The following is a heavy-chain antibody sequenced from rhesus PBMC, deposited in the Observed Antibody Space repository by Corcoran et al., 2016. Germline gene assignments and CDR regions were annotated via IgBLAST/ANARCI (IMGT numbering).Heavy chain of an antibody. V-gene: IGHV4S10*01. CDR3: AREVGYYNIWTGYYDSAYGLDS. CDR1: GGSISDSYR. CDR2: IYGSSTST. D-gene: IGHD3-3*01. Sequence: QVQLQESGPGVVKPSETLSLTCTVSGGSISDSYRWSWIRQPPGKGLVWIGYIYGSSTSTNYNPTLKSRVTISKDTSKNQFSLKLGSVTAADTAVYYCAREVGYYNIWTGYYDSAYGLDSWGQGVVVTVSS. J-gene: IGHJ6*01.